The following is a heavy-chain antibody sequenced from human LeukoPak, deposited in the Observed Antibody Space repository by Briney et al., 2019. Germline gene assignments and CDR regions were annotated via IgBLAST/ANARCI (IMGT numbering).Heavy chain of an antibody. D-gene: IGHD5-24*01. V-gene: IGHV1-69*05. J-gene: IGHJ4*02. CDR2: IIPIFGTA. CDR3: AASEMATIPGNFDY. Sequence: SVKVSCKASGGTLSSYAISWVRQAPGQGLEWMGGIIPIFGTANYAQKFQGRVTITTDESTSTAYMELSSLRSEDTAVYYCAASEMATIPGNFDYWGQGTLVTVSS. CDR1: GGTLSSYA.